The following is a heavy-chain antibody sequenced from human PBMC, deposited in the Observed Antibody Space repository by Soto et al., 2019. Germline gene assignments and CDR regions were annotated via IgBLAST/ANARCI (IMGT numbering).Heavy chain of an antibody. J-gene: IGHJ4*02. CDR2: ISYDGSNK. CDR3: ARDFRNYNFDY. Sequence: GGSLRLSCAASGFTFSSYAMHWVRQAPGKGLEWVAVISYDGSNKYYADSVKGRFTISRDNSKNTLYLQMNSLRAEDTAVYYCARDFRNYNFDYWGQGTLVTVSS. V-gene: IGHV3-30-3*01. CDR1: GFTFSSYA. D-gene: IGHD1-7*01.